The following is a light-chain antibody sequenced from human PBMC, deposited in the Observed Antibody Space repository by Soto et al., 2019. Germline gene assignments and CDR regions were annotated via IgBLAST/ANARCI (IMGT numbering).Light chain of an antibody. CDR1: SSDVGAYDY. Sequence: ALTQPASVSGSPGQSITISCTGTSSDVGAYDYVSWYQRHPGKVPQLLIYDVSNRPSGVSNRFSGSKSGNTASLTISGLQAEDEAEYYCYSYTTSNTYVFGTGTKVTVL. V-gene: IGLV2-14*03. CDR2: DVS. J-gene: IGLJ1*01. CDR3: YSYTTSNTYV.